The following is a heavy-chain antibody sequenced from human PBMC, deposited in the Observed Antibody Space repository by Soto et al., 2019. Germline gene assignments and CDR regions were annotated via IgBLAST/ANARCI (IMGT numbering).Heavy chain of an antibody. CDR1: GGSFSGYY. CDR3: ARKDLPYYGSGSPCGTDV. D-gene: IGHD3-10*01. Sequence: QVQLQQWGAGLLKPSETLSLTCGVYGGSFSGYYWSWIRQPPGKGLEWIGEVNHSGSTNYNPSLKSPVTLSVATSKNQFALKLISVTAADTALYYGARKDLPYYGSGSPCGTDVWGQGTTVTVSS. J-gene: IGHJ6*02. V-gene: IGHV4-34*01. CDR2: VNHSGST.